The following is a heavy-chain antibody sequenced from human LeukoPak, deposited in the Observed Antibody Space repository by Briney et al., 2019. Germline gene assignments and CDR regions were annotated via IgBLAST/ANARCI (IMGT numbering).Heavy chain of an antibody. D-gene: IGHD5/OR15-5a*01. CDR2: ISGGGGST. V-gene: IGHV3-23*01. CDR3: AKSTTIRFFDY. J-gene: IGHJ4*02. Sequence: GGSLRLSCAASGFTFSTYAMSWVRQAPGKGLEWVSTISGGGGSTYYADSVKGRFTISRDNSKSTLYLQMDSLRAEDTAIYYCAKSTTIRFFDYWGQGTLVTVSS. CDR1: GFTFSTYA.